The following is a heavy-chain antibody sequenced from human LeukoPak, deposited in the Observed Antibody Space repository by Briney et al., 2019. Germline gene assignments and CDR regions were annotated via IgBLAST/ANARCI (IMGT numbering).Heavy chain of an antibody. V-gene: IGHV4-39*01. Sequence: SETLSLTCTVSGGSISSSSYYWGWIRQTPGKGLEWIGSIYYSGSTYYNPSLKSRVTISVDTSKNQFSLKLSSVTAADTAVYYCVQRNDGIGYWGQGTLVTVSS. J-gene: IGHJ4*02. CDR3: VQRNDGIGY. D-gene: IGHD1-1*01. CDR1: GGSISSSSYY. CDR2: IYYSGST.